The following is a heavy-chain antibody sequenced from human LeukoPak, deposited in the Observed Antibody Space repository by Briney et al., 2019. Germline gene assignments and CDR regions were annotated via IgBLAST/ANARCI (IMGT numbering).Heavy chain of an antibody. J-gene: IGHJ4*02. V-gene: IGHV3-43*01. CDR2: ISWDGGST. Sequence: GGSLRLSCAASGFTFDDYTMRWVRQAPGKGLEWVSLISWDGGSTYYADSVKGRFTISRDNIKNSLYLQMNSLRTEDTALYYCAKGTGYEYYFVYWGQGTLVTVSS. CDR1: GFTFDDYT. D-gene: IGHD3-9*01. CDR3: AKGTGYEYYFVY.